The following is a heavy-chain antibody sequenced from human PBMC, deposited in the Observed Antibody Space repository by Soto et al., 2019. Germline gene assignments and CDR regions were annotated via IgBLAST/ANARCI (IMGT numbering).Heavy chain of an antibody. CDR2: ISNDENIK. Sequence: GSLRLSCVASVFNFGNFGMHWVRQAPGKGLEWLTVISNDENIKQDSVRGRFAIARDNSKNTLYLHLTSLRAEDTAIYYCARGLRGVLDYWGQGTLVTVSS. CDR1: VFNFGNFG. J-gene: IGHJ4*02. CDR3: ARGLRGVLDY. V-gene: IGHV3-33*01. D-gene: IGHD5-12*01.